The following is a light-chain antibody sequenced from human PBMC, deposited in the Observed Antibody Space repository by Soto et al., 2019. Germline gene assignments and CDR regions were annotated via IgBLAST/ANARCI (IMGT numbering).Light chain of an antibody. J-gene: IGKJ5*01. CDR1: QSVSNNY. V-gene: IGKV3D-20*02. CDR2: DAY. Sequence: EIVLTQSPGTLSLSPGESATLSCMASQSVSNNYLAWYQQKPGQAPRLLIYDAYNRATGIPPRFSGSGSGTDFTLTISSLEPEDSAVYYCQQRHMWPITFGQGTRLEIK. CDR3: QQRHMWPIT.